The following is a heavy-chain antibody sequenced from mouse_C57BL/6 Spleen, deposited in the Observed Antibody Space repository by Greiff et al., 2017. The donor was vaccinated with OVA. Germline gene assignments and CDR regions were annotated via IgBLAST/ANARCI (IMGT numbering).Heavy chain of an antibody. CDR2: IYPGSGST. Sequence: VQLQPPWAELVKPGASVKMSCKASGYTFTSYWITWVKQRPGQGLEWIGDIYPGSGSTNYNEKFKSKATLTVDTSSSTAYMQLSSLTSEDSAVYYCERERDYGFYFDYWGQGTTLTVSS. V-gene: IGHV1-55*01. CDR3: ERERDYGFYFDY. J-gene: IGHJ2*01. CDR1: GYTFTSYW. D-gene: IGHD1-2*01.